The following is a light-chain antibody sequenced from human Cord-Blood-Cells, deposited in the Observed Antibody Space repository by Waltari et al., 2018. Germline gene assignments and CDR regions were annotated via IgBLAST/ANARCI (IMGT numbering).Light chain of an antibody. J-gene: IGKJ2*01. V-gene: IGKV3-20*01. CDR2: GAS. Sequence: CEASQSVSSSYLAWYQQKPGQAPRLLIYGASNRATGIPYRFSCTSSRTHFTLTISRLEPEDFAVYYSHQYCSSYTFGPITKLEIK. CDR3: HQYCSSYT. CDR1: QSVSSSY.